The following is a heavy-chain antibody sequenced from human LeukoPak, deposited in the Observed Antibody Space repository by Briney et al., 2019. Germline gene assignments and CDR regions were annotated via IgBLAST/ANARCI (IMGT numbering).Heavy chain of an antibody. J-gene: IGHJ4*02. D-gene: IGHD3-16*02. CDR3: AAFLSESFDY. CDR1: GGSISSAPYY. V-gene: IGHV4-31*03. CDR2: ISHSGNT. Sequence: SQTLSLTCTVSGGSISSAPYYWSWIRQRPGKGLEWMGYISHSGNTYYNPSLKSRLNISADTSRNQFSLKLRSVTAADTAVYYCAAFLSESFDYWGQGTLVTVSS.